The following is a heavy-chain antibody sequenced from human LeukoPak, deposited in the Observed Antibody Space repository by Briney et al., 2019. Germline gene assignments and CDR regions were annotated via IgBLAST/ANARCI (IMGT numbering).Heavy chain of an antibody. CDR2: IYYSGST. CDR3: ARGGEYPSRYSNTWSTFDY. D-gene: IGHD6-13*01. Sequence: SETLSLTCTVSGGSISSYYWSWIRQPPGKGLEWIGYIYYSGSTNYNPSLKSRVTISVDTSENQFSLKLSSVTAADTAVYYCARGGEYPSRYSNTWSTFDYWGQGTLVTVSS. CDR1: GGSISSYY. V-gene: IGHV4-59*01. J-gene: IGHJ4*02.